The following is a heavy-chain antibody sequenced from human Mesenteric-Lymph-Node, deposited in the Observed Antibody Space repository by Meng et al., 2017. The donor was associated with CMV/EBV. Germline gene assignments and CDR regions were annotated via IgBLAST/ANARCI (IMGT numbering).Heavy chain of an antibody. J-gene: IGHJ4*02. V-gene: IGHV3-23*01. CDR2: ISVSGGTT. D-gene: IGHD3-3*01. CDR1: GITFSSYA. CDR3: AKGYGLFNY. Sequence: VQLLESGGGLELLGGSLRLSCAASGITFSSYAMSWGRQAPGKGLEWVSAISVSGGTTYYKDSVKGRFTSSRDNSENMLYLQMNSLRAEDTAVYYCAKGYGLFNYWGRGTLVTVSS.